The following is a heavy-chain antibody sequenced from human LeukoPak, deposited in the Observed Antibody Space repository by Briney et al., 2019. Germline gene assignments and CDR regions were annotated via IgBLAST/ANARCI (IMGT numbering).Heavy chain of an antibody. D-gene: IGHD2-21*02. CDR1: GFTFNRCW. CDR3: TSWGDTTAEYFQR. Sequence: GGSLRLSCVVSGFTFNRCWMNWVRQAPGKGLEWVAHINPDGRDTYYVDSVKGRFTISRDNAQNSMYLQMNSLRVEDTAVYYCTSWGDTTAEYFQRWGQGTLVAVSS. J-gene: IGHJ1*01. V-gene: IGHV3-7*01. CDR2: INPDGRDT.